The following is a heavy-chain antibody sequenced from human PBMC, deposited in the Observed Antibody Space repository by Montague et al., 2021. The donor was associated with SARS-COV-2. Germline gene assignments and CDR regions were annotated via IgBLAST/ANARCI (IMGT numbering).Heavy chain of an antibody. J-gene: IGHJ4*02. D-gene: IGHD3-10*01. Sequence: SETLSLTCTVSGGSISSSSYYWGWIGQPPGKGLEWIGSIYYSGSTYYNPSLKSRVTISVDTSKNQFSLKLSSVTAADTAVYYCARREDYYGSGSYPNWGQGTLVTVSS. CDR2: IYYSGST. CDR3: ARREDYYGSGSYPN. V-gene: IGHV4-39*01. CDR1: GGSISSSSYY.